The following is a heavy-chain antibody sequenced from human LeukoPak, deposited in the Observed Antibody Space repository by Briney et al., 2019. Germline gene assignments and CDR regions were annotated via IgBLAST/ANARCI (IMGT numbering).Heavy chain of an antibody. V-gene: IGHV4-39*07. Sequence: SETLSLTCTVSGGSISSSSYYWGWIRQPPGKGLEWIGSIYYSGSTYYNPSLKSRVTISVDTSKNQFSLKLSSVTAADTAVYYCARDQEKFWSGYYTFDYWGQGTLVTVSS. J-gene: IGHJ4*02. CDR3: ARDQEKFWSGYYTFDY. CDR2: IYYSGST. D-gene: IGHD3-3*01. CDR1: GGSISSSSYY.